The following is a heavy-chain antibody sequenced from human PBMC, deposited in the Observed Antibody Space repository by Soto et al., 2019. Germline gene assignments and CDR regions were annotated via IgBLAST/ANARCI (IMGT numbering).Heavy chain of an antibody. V-gene: IGHV4-59*12. D-gene: IGHD6-13*01. Sequence: ETLSLTCTVSGGSISSYYWSWIRQPPGKGLEWIGYIYYSGSTNYNPSLKSRVTISVDKSKNQFSLNLSSVTAADTAVYYCARVRYSSSYFDYWGQGTLVTVSS. J-gene: IGHJ4*02. CDR2: IYYSGST. CDR3: ARVRYSSSYFDY. CDR1: GGSISSYY.